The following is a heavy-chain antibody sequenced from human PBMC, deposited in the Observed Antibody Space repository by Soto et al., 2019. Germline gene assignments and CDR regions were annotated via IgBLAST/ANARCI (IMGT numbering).Heavy chain of an antibody. CDR3: ARAQGSGFLVS. D-gene: IGHD3-10*01. CDR2: IYYSGST. Sequence: SETLSLTCTVSGGSISSYYWSWIRQPPGKGLEWIGYIYYSGSTYYNPSLKSRVTISVDTSKNQFSLKLSSVTAADTAVYYCARAQGSGFLVSWGQGTLVNVS. J-gene: IGHJ4*02. CDR1: GGSISSYY. V-gene: IGHV4-30-4*01.